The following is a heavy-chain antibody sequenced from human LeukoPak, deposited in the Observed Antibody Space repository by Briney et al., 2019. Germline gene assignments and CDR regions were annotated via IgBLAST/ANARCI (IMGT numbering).Heavy chain of an antibody. J-gene: IGHJ4*02. CDR1: GGSISSYY. V-gene: IGHV4-4*07. CDR3: ARDSTYDYVWGSYRYDARLDY. Sequence: SETLSLTCTVSGGSISSYYWSWIRQPAGKGLEWIGRIYTSGSTNYNPSLKSRVTMSVDTSKNQFSLKLSSVTAADTAVYYCARDSTYDYVWGSYRYDARLDYWGQGTLVTVSS. CDR2: IYTSGST. D-gene: IGHD3-16*02.